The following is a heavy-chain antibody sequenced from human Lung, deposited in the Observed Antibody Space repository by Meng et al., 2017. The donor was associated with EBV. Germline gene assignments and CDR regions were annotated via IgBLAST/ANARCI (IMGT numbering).Heavy chain of an antibody. J-gene: IGHJ4*02. CDR2: VDPGNGDR. D-gene: IGHD6-19*01. CDR3: ARDRQWLFDS. CDR1: GYTFTTYG. V-gene: IGHV1-18*01. Sequence: QIHFVKSGIEVKNHGASVKVTCKASGYTFTTYGISWVRTAPGQGLEWMGWVDPGNGDRNFAQKFQDRVTLTTDTSKSTVYMELRSMRSDDTAVYFCARDRQWLFDSWGQGTLVTVSS.